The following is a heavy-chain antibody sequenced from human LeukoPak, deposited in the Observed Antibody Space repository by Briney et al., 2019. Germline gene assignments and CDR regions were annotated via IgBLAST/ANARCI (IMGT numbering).Heavy chain of an antibody. D-gene: IGHD4-17*01. CDR1: GYSISSGYY. CDR3: AREIVTTYNWFDP. CDR2: IYHSGRT. V-gene: IGHV4-38-2*02. Sequence: PSETLSLTCTVSGYSISSGYYWGWIRQPPGKGLEWIGSIYHSGRTYYNPSLKSRVTISVDTSKNQFSLKLSSVTAADTAVYYCAREIVTTYNWFDPWGQGTLVTVSS. J-gene: IGHJ5*02.